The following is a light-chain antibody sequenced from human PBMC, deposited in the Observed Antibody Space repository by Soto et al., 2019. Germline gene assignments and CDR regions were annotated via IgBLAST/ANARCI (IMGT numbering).Light chain of an antibody. CDR3: SSYTSSSTRV. CDR1: SSDVGGYNY. J-gene: IGLJ1*01. CDR2: DVS. V-gene: IGLV2-14*01. Sequence: QSVLTQPASVSGSPGQSITISCTGASSDVGGYNYVSWYQPQPGKAPKLMIYDVSDRPSGVSNRFSGSKSGNTASLTISGLQAEDEADYYCSSYTSSSTRVFGTGTKVTV.